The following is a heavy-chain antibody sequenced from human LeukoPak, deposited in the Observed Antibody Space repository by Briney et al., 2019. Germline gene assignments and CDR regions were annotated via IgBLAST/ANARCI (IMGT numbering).Heavy chain of an antibody. CDR2: IYSDGSA. CDR1: GFTVSSNY. V-gene: IGHV3-53*01. CDR3: ARATYYYDSSGYRDFYFDY. J-gene: IGHJ4*02. D-gene: IGHD3-22*01. Sequence: PGGSLRLSCAASGFTVSSNYMSWVRQAPGKGLEWVSIIYSDGSAYYADSVKGRSTISRDNSKSTLYLQMNSLRAEDTAVYYYARATYYYDSSGYRDFYFDYWGQGTLVTVSS.